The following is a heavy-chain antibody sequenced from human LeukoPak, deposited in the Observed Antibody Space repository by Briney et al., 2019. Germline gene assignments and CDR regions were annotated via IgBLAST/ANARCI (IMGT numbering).Heavy chain of an antibody. CDR1: GGSISSGSYY. D-gene: IGHD3-10*01. V-gene: IGHV4-61*02. CDR2: IYTSGST. Sequence: PSETLSLACTVSGGSISSGSYYWSWIRQPAGKGLEWIGRIYTSGSTNYDPSLKSRVTISVDTSKNQFSLKLSSVTAADTAVYYCARESLRFGELSPHTFDYWGQGTLVTVSS. CDR3: ARESLRFGELSPHTFDY. J-gene: IGHJ4*02.